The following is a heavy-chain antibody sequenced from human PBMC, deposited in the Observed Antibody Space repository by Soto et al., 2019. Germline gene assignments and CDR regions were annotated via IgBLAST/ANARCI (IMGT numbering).Heavy chain of an antibody. Sequence: PGGSLRLSCAASGFTFSSYAMSWVRQAPGKGLEWVSAISGSGGSTYYADSVKGRFTISRDNSKNTLYLQMNSLRAEDTAVYYCAKDSITMVRGVIIGPASSFDYWGQGTLVTVSS. CDR2: ISGSGGST. D-gene: IGHD3-10*01. J-gene: IGHJ4*02. CDR1: GFTFSSYA. CDR3: AKDSITMVRGVIIGPASSFDY. V-gene: IGHV3-23*01.